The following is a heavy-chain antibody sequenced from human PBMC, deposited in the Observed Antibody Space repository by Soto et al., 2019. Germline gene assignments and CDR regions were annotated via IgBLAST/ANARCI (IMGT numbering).Heavy chain of an antibody. V-gene: IGHV4-34*01. CDR1: GGSFSGYH. D-gene: IGHD6-6*01. CDR2: INHSGST. Sequence: TLSLTCAVYGGSFSGYHWSWIRQPPGKGLEWIGEINHSGSTNYNPSLKSRVTISVDTSKNQFSLKLSSVTAADTAVYYCARRPYSSSSYNWFDPWGQGTLVTVSS. J-gene: IGHJ5*02. CDR3: ARRPYSSSSYNWFDP.